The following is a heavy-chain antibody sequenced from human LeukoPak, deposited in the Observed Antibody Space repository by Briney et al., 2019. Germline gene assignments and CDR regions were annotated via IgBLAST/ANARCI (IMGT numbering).Heavy chain of an antibody. CDR2: ISWDGDST. CDR3: ARDDRGAAAVLDY. Sequence: GGSLRLSCAASGFTFDDYTMHWVRQAPGKGLEWVSLISWDGDSTYYADSVKGRFTISRDNAKNSLYLQMNSLRAEDTAVYYCARDDRGAAAVLDYWGQGTLVTVSS. D-gene: IGHD6-13*01. J-gene: IGHJ4*02. CDR1: GFTFDDYT. V-gene: IGHV3-43*01.